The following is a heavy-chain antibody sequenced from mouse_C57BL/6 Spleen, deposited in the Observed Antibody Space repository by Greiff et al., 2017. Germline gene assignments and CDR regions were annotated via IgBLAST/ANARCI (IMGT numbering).Heavy chain of an antibody. CDR2: IYPGGGYT. CDR1: GYTFTNYW. Sequence: VKLQESGAELVRPGTSVKMSCKASGYTFTNYWIGWAKQRPGHGLEWIGDIYPGGGYTNYNEKFKGKATLTADKSSSTAYMQFSSLTSEDSAIYYGARSGAYYFDYWGQGTTLTVSS. CDR3: ARSGAYYFDY. J-gene: IGHJ2*01. D-gene: IGHD3-2*02. V-gene: IGHV1-63*01.